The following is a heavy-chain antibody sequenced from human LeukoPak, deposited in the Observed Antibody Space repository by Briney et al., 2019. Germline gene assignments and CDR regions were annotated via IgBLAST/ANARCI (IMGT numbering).Heavy chain of an antibody. V-gene: IGHV1-2*02. J-gene: IGHJ5*02. CDR3: ARGVLGYCSGGSCYSVGWFDP. Sequence: ASVKVSCKASGYTFTGYYMHWVRQAPGQGLEWMGWINPNSGGTNYAQKFQGRVTMTRDTSISTAYMELSRLRSDDTAVYYCARGVLGYCSGGSCYSVGWFDPWGQGTLVTVSS. D-gene: IGHD2-15*01. CDR2: INPNSGGT. CDR1: GYTFTGYY.